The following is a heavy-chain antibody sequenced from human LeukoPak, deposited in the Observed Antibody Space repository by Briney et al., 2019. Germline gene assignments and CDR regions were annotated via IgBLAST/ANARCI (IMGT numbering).Heavy chain of an antibody. Sequence: PSETLSLTCTVSGGSISSSSYYWGWIRQPPGKGLEWIGSIYYSGSTYYNPSLKSRVTISVDTSKNQFSLKLSSVTAADTAVYYCARGQDSGRFWSGYYEGDYFDYWGQGTLVTVSS. CDR1: GGSISSSSYY. V-gene: IGHV4-39*07. D-gene: IGHD3-3*01. CDR3: ARGQDSGRFWSGYYEGDYFDY. J-gene: IGHJ4*02. CDR2: IYYSGST.